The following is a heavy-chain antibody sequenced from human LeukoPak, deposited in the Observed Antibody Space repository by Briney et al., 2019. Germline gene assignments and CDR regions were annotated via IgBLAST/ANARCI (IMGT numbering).Heavy chain of an antibody. CDR3: AKPMADFWSGYSRVGFDP. J-gene: IGHJ5*02. CDR1: GFTFSSYG. V-gene: IGHV3-30*18. D-gene: IGHD3-3*01. Sequence: GGSLRLSCAASGFTFSSYGLHWFRKAPGKGLEGVAVISYDGSNKYYADSVKGRFTISRDNSKNTLYLQMNSLRAEDTAVYYCAKPMADFWSGYSRVGFDPWGQGTLVTVSS. CDR2: ISYDGSNK.